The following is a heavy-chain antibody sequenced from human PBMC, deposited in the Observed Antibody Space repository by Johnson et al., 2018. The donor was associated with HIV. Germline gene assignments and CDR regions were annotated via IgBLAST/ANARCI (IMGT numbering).Heavy chain of an antibody. V-gene: IGHV3-23*04. CDR2: ISGSGGST. CDR3: ARASDAFDI. Sequence: VQLVESGGGVVRPGGSLRLSCAASGFTFSSYGMHWVRQAPGKGLEWVSAISGSGGSTYYADSVKGRFTISRDNSKNTLYLQMNSLRAEDTAVYYCARASDAFDIWGQGTMVTVSS. CDR1: GFTFSSYG. J-gene: IGHJ3*02.